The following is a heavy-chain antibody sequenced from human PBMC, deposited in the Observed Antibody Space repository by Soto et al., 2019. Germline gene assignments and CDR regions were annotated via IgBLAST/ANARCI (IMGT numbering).Heavy chain of an antibody. CDR2: ISYDGTAK. CDR1: RFDFIDHG. J-gene: IGHJ6*02. Sequence: PGGSLRLSCAASRFDFIDHGMHWVRQAPGEGLEWVTVISYDGTAKYYKESVKGRFTTSRDNSKKTLYLQIDSLRVEDTAVYYCAKDEGRFLRNYFNYGIDVWGLGTTVTVSS. D-gene: IGHD3-3*01. V-gene: IGHV3-30*18. CDR3: AKDEGRFLRNYFNYGIDV.